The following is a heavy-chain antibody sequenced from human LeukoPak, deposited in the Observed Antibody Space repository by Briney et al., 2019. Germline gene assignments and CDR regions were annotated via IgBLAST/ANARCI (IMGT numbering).Heavy chain of an antibody. CDR3: AKDHEYYDFWSGTDY. CDR2: ISGSGGST. CDR1: GFTFSSYA. Sequence: PGGSLRLSCAASGFTFSSYAMSWVRQAPGKGLEWVSAISGSGGSTYYEDSVKGRFTISRDNSMNTLYLQMNSLRAEDTAVYYCAKDHEYYDFWSGTDYWGQGTLVTVSS. J-gene: IGHJ4*02. V-gene: IGHV3-23*01. D-gene: IGHD3-3*01.